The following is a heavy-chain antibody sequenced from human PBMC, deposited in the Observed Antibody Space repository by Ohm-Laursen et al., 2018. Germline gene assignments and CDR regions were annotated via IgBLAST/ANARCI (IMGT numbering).Heavy chain of an antibody. CDR3: ARDPSWSYYDSGGYSFDY. CDR2: ISSYNGNT. D-gene: IGHD3-22*01. V-gene: IGHV1-18*01. CDR1: GYTFTTYG. Sequence: ASVKVPCKASGYTFTTYGINWVRQAPGQGLEWMGWISSYNGNTNYAQKLQGRVTMTTDTSTSTAYMELRSLRSDDTAVYYCARDPSWSYYDSGGYSFDYWGQGTLVTISS. J-gene: IGHJ4*02.